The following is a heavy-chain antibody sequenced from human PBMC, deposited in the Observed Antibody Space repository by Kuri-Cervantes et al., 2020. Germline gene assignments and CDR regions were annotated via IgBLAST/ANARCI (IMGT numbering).Heavy chain of an antibody. CDR1: GFTFSSYD. CDR2: IWYDGSNE. Sequence: GGSLRLSCAASGFTFSSYDMHWVRQAPGKGLEWVAVIWYDGSNEYYADSVKGRFTISRDTSNNTLYLQMNSLRAEDTAVYYCAKDRSSSWAFDYWGQGTLVTVSS. D-gene: IGHD6-13*01. J-gene: IGHJ4*02. V-gene: IGHV3-30*02. CDR3: AKDRSSSWAFDY.